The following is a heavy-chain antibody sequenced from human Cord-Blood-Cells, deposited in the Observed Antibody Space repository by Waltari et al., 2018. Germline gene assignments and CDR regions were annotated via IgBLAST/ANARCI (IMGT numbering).Heavy chain of an antibody. CDR1: GFTFDDYA. Sequence: EVQLVESGGGLVQPGRSLRLSCAASGFTFDDYAMHWVRQAPGKGLEWVAGISWNSGSIGYADSVKGRFTISRDNAKNSLYLKMNSLRAEDTALYYCAKDTSYGSGSYYLDYWGQGTLVTVSS. V-gene: IGHV3-9*01. CDR2: ISWNSGSI. CDR3: AKDTSYGSGSYYLDY. D-gene: IGHD3-10*01. J-gene: IGHJ4*02.